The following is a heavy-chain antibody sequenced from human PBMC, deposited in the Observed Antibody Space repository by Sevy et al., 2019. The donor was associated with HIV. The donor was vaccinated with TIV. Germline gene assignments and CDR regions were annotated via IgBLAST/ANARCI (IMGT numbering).Heavy chain of an antibody. CDR2: IRNDGSHE. Sequence: GGYLRLSCTASGFTFSNHAMHWVRQGPGKGPEWVAFIRNDGSHEYYADAVKGRFTISRDNSKNTLYLQMNSLRPEDTAVYYCARDRKVLLVVYAIPFDAFDFWGQGTMVTVSS. CDR1: GFTFSNHA. J-gene: IGHJ3*01. CDR3: ARDRKVLLVVYAIPFDAFDF. V-gene: IGHV3-30*02. D-gene: IGHD2-8*02.